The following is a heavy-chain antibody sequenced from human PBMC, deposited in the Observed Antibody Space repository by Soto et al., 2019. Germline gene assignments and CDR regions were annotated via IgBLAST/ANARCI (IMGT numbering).Heavy chain of an antibody. J-gene: IGHJ4*02. V-gene: IGHV3-23*01. Sequence: EVQLLESGGGLVQPGGSLRLSCAASGFPFSNYAMSWVRQAPGKGLEWVSTISSRDYADSVKGRFTIARDNSKNTLYLQMNRLRAEDTAVYYCAKGGSSYFFDYWGQGTLVTVSS. D-gene: IGHD2-15*01. CDR3: AKGGSSYFFDY. CDR1: GFPFSNYA. CDR2: ISSR.